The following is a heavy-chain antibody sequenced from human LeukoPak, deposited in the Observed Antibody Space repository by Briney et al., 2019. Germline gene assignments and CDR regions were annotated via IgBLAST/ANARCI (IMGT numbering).Heavy chain of an antibody. V-gene: IGHV4-59*01. CDR1: GGSISSYY. Sequence: SETLSLTCTVSGGSISSYYWSWIRQPPGKGLVWIGYIYYSGSTNYNPSLKSRVTISVDTSKNQFSLKLSSVTAADTAVYYCARVDLDYDILTGYYKSAWFDPWGQGTLVTVSS. J-gene: IGHJ5*02. CDR3: ARVDLDYDILTGYYKSAWFDP. CDR2: IYYSGST. D-gene: IGHD3-9*01.